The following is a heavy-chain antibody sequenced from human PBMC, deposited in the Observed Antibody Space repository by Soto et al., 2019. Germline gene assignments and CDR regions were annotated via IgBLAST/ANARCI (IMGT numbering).Heavy chain of an antibody. D-gene: IGHD7-27*01. Sequence: EVRLVPSGAEVKKPGESLRISCKGSGYRFTNFWLAWVRQMPGKGLEWMGLVYPSDSNTTYSPSFEGQITISADKSNTTSYLQWTSLKAADTAVYYCASRLGPLAAFDYWGQGTPVTV. CDR1: GYRFTNFW. V-gene: IGHV5-51*01. CDR2: VYPSDSNT. CDR3: ASRLGPLAAFDY. J-gene: IGHJ4*02.